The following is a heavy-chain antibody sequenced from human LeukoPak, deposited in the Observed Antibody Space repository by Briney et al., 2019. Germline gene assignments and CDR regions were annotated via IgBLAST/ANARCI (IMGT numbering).Heavy chain of an antibody. D-gene: IGHD3-22*01. CDR3: AKESGITMMGYFDY. CDR1: GFMFSNYW. V-gene: IGHV3-7*03. Sequence: GGSLRLSCVASGFMFSNYWMTWVRQAPGKGLEWVANINGDGSEKHYVDSLKGRFTISRDNAKNSRYLQMNSLRAEDMALYYCAKESGITMMGYFDYWGQGTLVTVSS. CDR2: INGDGSEK. J-gene: IGHJ4*02.